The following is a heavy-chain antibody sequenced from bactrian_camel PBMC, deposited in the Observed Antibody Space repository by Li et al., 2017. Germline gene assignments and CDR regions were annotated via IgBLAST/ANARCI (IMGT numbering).Heavy chain of an antibody. Sequence: QVQLVESGGGSVQARASLTLSCAASGLVYPFWSMAWFRQAPGKEREGVARIESRGTTEYLDSVKDRFTIPQDDAGYTVYLQMNNLNPEDTGMYYCAAHRRGLCSLAGTDDLDYWGQGTQVTVS. CDR1: GLVYPFWS. CDR2: IESRGTT. J-gene: IGHJ6*01. D-gene: IGHD1*01. V-gene: IGHV3S63*01. CDR3: AAHRRGLCSLAGTDDLDY.